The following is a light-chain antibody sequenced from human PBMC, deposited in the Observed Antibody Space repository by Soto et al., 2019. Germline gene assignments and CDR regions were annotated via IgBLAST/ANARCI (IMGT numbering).Light chain of an antibody. CDR1: SSNIGAGYD. J-gene: IGLJ2*01. V-gene: IGLV1-40*01. CDR2: ADN. CDR3: QSFDINVLALI. Sequence: QSVLTQTPSVSGAPGQKITMSCTGSSSNIGAGYDVHWYQQIPGAAPRLLIYADNNRPSGVPDRFSASKSGTSASLAITGLRAEDEADYYCQSFDINVLALIFGVGTKLTVL.